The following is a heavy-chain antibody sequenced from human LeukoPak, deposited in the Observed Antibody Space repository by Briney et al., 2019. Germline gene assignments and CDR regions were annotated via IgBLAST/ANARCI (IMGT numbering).Heavy chain of an antibody. V-gene: IGHV3-23*01. CDR1: GFTFSSSA. CDR3: AKDGGIAARLTDY. J-gene: IGHJ4*02. CDR2: ISGSGGST. D-gene: IGHD6-6*01. Sequence: RGGSLRLSCAASGFTFSSSAMSWVRQAPGKGLEWVSAISGSGGSTHYADSVKGRFTISRDNSKNTLYLQMNSLRAEDTALYYCAKDGGIAARLTDYWGQGTLVTVSS.